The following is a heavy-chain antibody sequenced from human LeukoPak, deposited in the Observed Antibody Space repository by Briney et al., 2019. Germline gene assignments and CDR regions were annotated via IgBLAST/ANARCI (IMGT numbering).Heavy chain of an antibody. J-gene: IGHJ3*02. Sequence: PGGSLRLSCSASGFTFSSYAMHWVRQAPGKGLEYVSAISSNGGSTYYADSVKGRFTISRDNSKNTLYLQMSSLRAEDTAVYYCVKDLLGRSRIVQPHAFDIWGQGTMVTVSS. CDR3: VKDLLGRSRIVQPHAFDI. CDR1: GFTFSSYA. V-gene: IGHV3-64D*09. CDR2: ISSNGGST. D-gene: IGHD2/OR15-2a*01.